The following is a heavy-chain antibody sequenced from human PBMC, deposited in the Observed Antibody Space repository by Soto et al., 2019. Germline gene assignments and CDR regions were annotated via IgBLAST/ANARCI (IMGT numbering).Heavy chain of an antibody. D-gene: IGHD2-15*01. V-gene: IGHV3-53*01. CDR3: ARELVVVVAARPYYYYGMDV. J-gene: IGHJ6*02. CDR2: IYSGGST. Sequence: EVQLVESGGGLIQPGGSLRLSCAASGFTVSSNYMSWVRQAPGKGLEWVSVIYSGGSTYYADSVKGRFTISRDNSKNTLYLQMNSPRAEDTAVYYCARELVVVVAARPYYYYGMDVWGQGTTVTVSS. CDR1: GFTVSSNY.